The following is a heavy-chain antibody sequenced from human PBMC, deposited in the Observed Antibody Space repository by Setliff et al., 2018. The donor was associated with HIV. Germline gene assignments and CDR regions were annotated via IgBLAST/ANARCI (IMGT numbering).Heavy chain of an antibody. D-gene: IGHD3-10*01. CDR3: AGGLHYGLGKFDY. V-gene: IGHV4-59*01. J-gene: IGHJ4*02. CDR1: GGSISNYY. CDR2: ISYTGST. Sequence: PSETLSLTCTVSGGSISNYYWSWLRQPPGKGLEWIGYISYTGSTNYNPSLKSRVTISVDTSKNQFSLKLSSVTAADTAVYYCAGGLHYGLGKFDYWGQGTLVTVSS.